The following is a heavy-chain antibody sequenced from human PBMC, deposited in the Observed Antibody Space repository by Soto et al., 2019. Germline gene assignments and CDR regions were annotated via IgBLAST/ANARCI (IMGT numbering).Heavy chain of an antibody. CDR1: GFTFSSYA. V-gene: IGHV3-30-3*01. Sequence: ESGGGVVQPGRSLRLSCAASGFTFSSYAMHWVRQAPGKGLEWVAVISYDGSNKYYADSVKGRFTISRDNSKNTLYLQMNSLRAEDTAVYYCARVPPFDYYDSSGYYGAFDIWGQGTMVTVSS. D-gene: IGHD3-22*01. CDR3: ARVPPFDYYDSSGYYGAFDI. J-gene: IGHJ3*02. CDR2: ISYDGSNK.